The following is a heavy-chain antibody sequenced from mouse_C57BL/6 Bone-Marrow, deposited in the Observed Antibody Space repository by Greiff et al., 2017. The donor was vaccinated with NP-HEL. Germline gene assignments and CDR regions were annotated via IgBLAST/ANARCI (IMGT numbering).Heavy chain of an antibody. D-gene: IGHD4-1*02. Sequence: EVQLVESGGGLVKPGGSLKLSCAASGFTFSSYAMSWVRQTPEKRLEWVATISDGGSYTYYPDNVKGRFPISRDTAKNTLYLQMSHLKSEDTAMYYCARVSQLSWFAYWGQGTLVTVSA. CDR3: ARVSQLSWFAY. CDR1: GFTFSSYA. J-gene: IGHJ3*01. V-gene: IGHV5-4*01. CDR2: ISDGGSYT.